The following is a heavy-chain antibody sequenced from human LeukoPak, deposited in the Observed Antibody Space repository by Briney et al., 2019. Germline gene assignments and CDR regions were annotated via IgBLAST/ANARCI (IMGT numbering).Heavy chain of an antibody. Sequence: GGSLRLSCAASGFTFDDYAMHWVRQAPGKGLEWVSGISWNSGSIGYADSVKGRFTISRDNAKSSLYLQMNSLRAEDTALYYCAKDMRRGYSYGYFDYWGQGTLVTVSS. D-gene: IGHD5-18*01. CDR2: ISWNSGSI. CDR3: AKDMRRGYSYGYFDY. V-gene: IGHV3-9*01. J-gene: IGHJ4*02. CDR1: GFTFDDYA.